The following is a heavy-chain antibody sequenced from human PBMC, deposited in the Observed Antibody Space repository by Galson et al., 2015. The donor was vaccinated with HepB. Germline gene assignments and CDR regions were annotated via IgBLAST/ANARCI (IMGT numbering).Heavy chain of an antibody. V-gene: IGHV1-69*02. CDR1: GGTFSSYT. J-gene: IGHJ4*02. CDR2: IIPILGIA. CDR3: ASRGVVRGTFDY. Sequence: SCKASGGTFSSYTISWVRQAPGQGLEWMGRIIPILGIANYAQKFQGRVTITADKSTSTAYMELSSLRSEDTAVYYCASRGVVRGTFDYWGQGTLVTVSS. D-gene: IGHD3-10*01.